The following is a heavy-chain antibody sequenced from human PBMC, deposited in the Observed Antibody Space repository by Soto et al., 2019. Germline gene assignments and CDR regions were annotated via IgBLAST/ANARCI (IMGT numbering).Heavy chain of an antibody. J-gene: IGHJ4*02. CDR1: GYTFISYA. D-gene: IGHD5-18*01. V-gene: IGHV1-3*01. CDR3: ERDPGYSYGYN. Sequence: ASVKVSCKASGYTFISYAMNWVRQAPGQRLEWMGWINAGNGNTKYSQKFQGRVTITRDTSASTGYMELSSLRSEDTAVYYCERDPGYSYGYNWGQGTLVTSPQ. CDR2: INAGNGNT.